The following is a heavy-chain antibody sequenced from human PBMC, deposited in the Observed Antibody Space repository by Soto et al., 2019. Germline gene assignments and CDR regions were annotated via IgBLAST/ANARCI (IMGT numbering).Heavy chain of an antibody. D-gene: IGHD1-26*01. Sequence: KTSETLSLTCAVSGYSISSGYYWGWIRQPPGKGLEWIGSIYHSGSTYYNPSLKSRVTISVDTSKNQFSLKLSSVTAADTAVYYCARTLQGATQTFDYWGQGTLVTVSS. J-gene: IGHJ4*02. CDR3: ARTLQGATQTFDY. V-gene: IGHV4-38-2*01. CDR1: GYSISSGYY. CDR2: IYHSGST.